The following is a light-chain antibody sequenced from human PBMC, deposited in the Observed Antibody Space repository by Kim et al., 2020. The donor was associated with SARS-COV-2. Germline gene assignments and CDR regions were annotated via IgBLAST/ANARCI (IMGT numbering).Light chain of an antibody. V-gene: IGKV1-39*01. CDR2: AAS. CDR1: QSISSY. CDR3: QQRYSTPMYT. Sequence: ASEGDRVTITCRASQSISSYLNWYQQKPGKAPKRLIYAASSLQSGVPSRFSGSGSGTDFTLTISSLQPEDFATYYCQQRYSTPMYTFGQGTKLEI. J-gene: IGKJ2*01.